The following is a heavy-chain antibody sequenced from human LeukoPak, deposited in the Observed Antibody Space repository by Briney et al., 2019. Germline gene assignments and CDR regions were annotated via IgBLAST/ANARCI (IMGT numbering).Heavy chain of an antibody. V-gene: IGHV3-23*01. CDR1: GFTFSTYA. CDR2: ISGSGDDT. D-gene: IGHD3-22*01. CDR3: AARPPIVVRGPFDY. Sequence: GGSLRLSCAASGFTFSTYAMGWVRQAPGKGLEWVSTISGSGDDTYYADSVKGRFTISRDNSKNTLYLQMNSLRADDTAVYYCAARPPIVVRGPFDYWGQGTLVTVSS. J-gene: IGHJ4*02.